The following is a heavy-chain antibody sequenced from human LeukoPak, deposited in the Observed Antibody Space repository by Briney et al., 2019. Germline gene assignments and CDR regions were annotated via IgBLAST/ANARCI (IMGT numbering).Heavy chain of an antibody. CDR3: ARGSGAYYYHYYMDV. V-gene: IGHV1-8*01. CDR2: MNPNSGNT. Sequence: ASVKVSCKASGYTFTSYDINWVRQATGQGLEWMGWMNPNSGNTGYAQKFQGRVTMTRNTSISTAYMELSSLRSEDTAVYYCARGSGAYYYHYYMDVWGKGTTVTVSS. CDR1: GYTFTSYD. D-gene: IGHD3-10*01. J-gene: IGHJ6*03.